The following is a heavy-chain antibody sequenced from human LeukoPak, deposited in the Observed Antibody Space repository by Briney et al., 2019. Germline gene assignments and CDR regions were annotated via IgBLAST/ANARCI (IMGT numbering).Heavy chain of an antibody. D-gene: IGHD3-3*01. V-gene: IGHV4-61*02. CDR3: ARGLGDFWSGFLQNWFDP. CDR1: GGSISSGSYY. J-gene: IGHJ5*02. Sequence: SETLSLTCTVSGGSISSGSYYWSWIRQPAGKGLEWLGRIYTSGSTNYNPSLKSRVTISVDTSKNQFSLKLSSVTAADTAVYYCARGLGDFWSGFLQNWFDPWGQGTLVTVSS. CDR2: IYTSGST.